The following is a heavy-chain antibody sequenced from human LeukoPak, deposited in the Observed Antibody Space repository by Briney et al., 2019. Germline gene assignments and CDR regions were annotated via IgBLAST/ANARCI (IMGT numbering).Heavy chain of an antibody. V-gene: IGHV3-48*01. D-gene: IGHD3-3*01. CDR3: ARDPGLRFLEWRDAFDI. CDR2: ISSSSSTI. CDR1: GFTFSSYS. Sequence: GGSLRLSCAASGFTFSSYSMNWVRQAPGKGLEWVSYISSSSSTIYYADSVKGRFTISRDNAKNSLYLQMNSLRAEDTAVYYCARDPGLRFLEWRDAFDIWGQGTMVTVSS. J-gene: IGHJ3*02.